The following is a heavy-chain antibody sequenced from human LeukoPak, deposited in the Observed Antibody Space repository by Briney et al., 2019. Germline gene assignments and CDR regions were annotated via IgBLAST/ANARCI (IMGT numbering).Heavy chain of an antibody. CDR1: GGSISSYY. J-gene: IGHJ4*02. V-gene: IGHV4-59*01. CDR2: IYYSGST. D-gene: IGHD3-9*01. Sequence: SSETLSLTCTVSGGSISSYYWSWIRQPPGKGLEWIGYIYYSGSTNYNPSLKSRVTISVGTSKNQFSLKLSSVTAADTAVYYCARVRHFSRVLRYFDRPSYFDYWGQGTLVTVSS. CDR3: ARVRHFSRVLRYFDRPSYFDY.